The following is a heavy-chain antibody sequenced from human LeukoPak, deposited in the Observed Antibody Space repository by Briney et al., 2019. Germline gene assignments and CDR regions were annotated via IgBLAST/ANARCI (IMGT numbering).Heavy chain of an antibody. D-gene: IGHD3-3*01. CDR3: ARTANFATGYYIDY. CDR1: GFTFSSYT. CDR2: ISGSSRHK. Sequence: PGGSLRLSCEASGFTFSSYTMNWVGQAPGEGLEWVSSISGSSRHKYYADSVKGRFTISRDNAKNSLYLQMNSLRAEDTAVYYCARTANFATGYYIDYWGQGTLVTVSS. J-gene: IGHJ4*02. V-gene: IGHV3-21*01.